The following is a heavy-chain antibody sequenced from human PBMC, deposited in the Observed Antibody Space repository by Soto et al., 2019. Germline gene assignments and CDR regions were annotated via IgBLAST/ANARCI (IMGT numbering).Heavy chain of an antibody. Sequence: SETLSLTCAVVGDSLRGQSWNWIRQSPGKGLEWIGEIDQSGGTNYNLSLKSRAIISDDTSKNQFSLTLTSVTAADTAVYYCAREDSYGWSGESLEVWVQGTTVIVSS. V-gene: IGHV4-34*01. D-gene: IGHD6-19*01. CDR1: GDSLRGQS. CDR2: IDQSGGT. J-gene: IGHJ6*02. CDR3: AREDSYGWSGESLEV.